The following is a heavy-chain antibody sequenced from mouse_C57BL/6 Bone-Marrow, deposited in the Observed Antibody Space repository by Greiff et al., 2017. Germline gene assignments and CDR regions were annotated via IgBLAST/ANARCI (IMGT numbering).Heavy chain of an antibody. Sequence: LQQSGASVKISCKASGYAFSSYWMNWVKQRPGKGLEWIGQIYPGDGDTNYNGKFKGKATLTADKSSSTAYMQLSSLTSEDSAVYFCARYHYYYGSVYAMDYWGQGTSVTVSS. J-gene: IGHJ4*01. D-gene: IGHD1-1*01. CDR3: ARYHYYYGSVYAMDY. CDR1: GYAFSSYW. CDR2: IYPGDGDT. V-gene: IGHV1-80*01.